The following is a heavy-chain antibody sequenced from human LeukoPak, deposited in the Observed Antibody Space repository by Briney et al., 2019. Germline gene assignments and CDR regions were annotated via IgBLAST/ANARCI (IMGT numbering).Heavy chain of an antibody. Sequence: GGSLRLSCAASGFTFSSYAMSWVRQAPGKGLEWVSAISGSGGSTYYADSVKGRFTISRDNSKNTLYLQMNSLRAEDTAVYYCIRLRDIVVVPAALRFDYWGQGTLVTVSS. CDR2: ISGSGGST. D-gene: IGHD2-2*01. J-gene: IGHJ4*02. CDR3: IRLRDIVVVPAALRFDY. CDR1: GFTFSSYA. V-gene: IGHV3-23*01.